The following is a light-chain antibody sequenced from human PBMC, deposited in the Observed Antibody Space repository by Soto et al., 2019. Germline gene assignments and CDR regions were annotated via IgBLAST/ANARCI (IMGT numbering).Light chain of an antibody. CDR1: SSNIGSNY. V-gene: IGLV1-47*02. CDR3: ATWDDSLSAWV. Sequence: VLTQPPSASGTPGQRVSISCSGRSSNIGSNYVYWYQQLPGTAPKLLMYTNNQRPSGVPDRFSGSKSGTSASLAISGLRSEDEADYYCATWDDSLSAWVFGGGTKLTVL. J-gene: IGLJ3*02. CDR2: TNN.